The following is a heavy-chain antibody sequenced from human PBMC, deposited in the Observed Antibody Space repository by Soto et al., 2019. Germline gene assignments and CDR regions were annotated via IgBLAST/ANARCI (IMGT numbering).Heavy chain of an antibody. J-gene: IGHJ4*02. CDR1: GFTFSSYA. V-gene: IGHV3-30-3*01. Sequence: GGSLRLSCAASGFTFSSYAMHWVRQAPGKGLEWVAVISYDGNNKYYADSVKGRFTISRDNSKNTLYLQMNSLRAEDTAVYYCARSYRSGWEFDDWGQGTQVTVSS. CDR3: ARSYRSGWEFDD. CDR2: ISYDGNNK. D-gene: IGHD6-19*01.